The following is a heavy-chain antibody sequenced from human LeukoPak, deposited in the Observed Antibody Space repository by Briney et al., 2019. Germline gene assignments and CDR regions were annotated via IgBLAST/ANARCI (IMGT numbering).Heavy chain of an antibody. V-gene: IGHV4-38-2*01. D-gene: IGHD3-3*01. CDR2: IYHSGST. CDR1: GYSISSGYY. J-gene: IGHJ4*02. Sequence: PSETLSLTCAVSGYSISSGYYRDWIRQPPGKGLEWIGSIYHSGSTYYNPSLKSRVTISVDTSKNQFSLKLSSVTAADTAVYYCATQARNYDFWSGYFNRIGYYFDYWGQGTLVTVSS. CDR3: ATQARNYDFWSGYFNRIGYYFDY.